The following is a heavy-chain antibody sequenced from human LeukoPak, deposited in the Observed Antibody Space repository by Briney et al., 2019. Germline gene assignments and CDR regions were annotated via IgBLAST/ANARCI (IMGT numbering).Heavy chain of an antibody. CDR3: ARVVVPAAVGFLRSPRRWYFDL. D-gene: IGHD2-2*01. J-gene: IGHJ2*01. CDR1: GGSLSGYY. Sequence: SETLSLTCAVYGGSLSGYYWSWIRRSPGKGLEWIGEINQSGRTNYSPSLKSRVTISLDTSKTQFSLRLTSVTAAETADYYCARVVVPAAVGFLRSPRRWYFDLWGGGTRVSVSS. V-gene: IGHV4-34*01. CDR2: INQSGRT.